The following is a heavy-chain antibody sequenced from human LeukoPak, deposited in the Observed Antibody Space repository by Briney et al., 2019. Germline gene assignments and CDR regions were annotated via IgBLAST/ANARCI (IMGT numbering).Heavy chain of an antibody. CDR2: IDSVRNT. J-gene: IGHJ4*02. CDR3: ANPLSASDWFEVDY. Sequence: GGSLRLSCAASGFTFSTYAMTWVRQAPGKGLEWVSTIDSVRNTHYADSVKGRFTISRDNSKNTVHLQMNSLRAEDTAVDYCANPLSASDWFEVDYWGQGTLVTVSS. V-gene: IGHV3-23*01. D-gene: IGHD3-9*01. CDR1: GFTFSTYA.